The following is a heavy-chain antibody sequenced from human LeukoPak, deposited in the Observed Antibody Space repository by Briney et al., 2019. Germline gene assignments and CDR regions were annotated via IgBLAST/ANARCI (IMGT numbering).Heavy chain of an antibody. V-gene: IGHV3-33*08. Sequence: GGSLRLSCAASGFTFSSYGMHWVRQAPGKGLEWVAVIWYGGSNKYYADSVKGRFTISRDNSKNTLYLQMNSLRAEDTAVYYCASLGAGAFDIWGQGTMVTVSS. CDR3: ASLGAGAFDI. CDR2: IWYGGSNK. J-gene: IGHJ3*02. D-gene: IGHD3-16*01. CDR1: GFTFSSYG.